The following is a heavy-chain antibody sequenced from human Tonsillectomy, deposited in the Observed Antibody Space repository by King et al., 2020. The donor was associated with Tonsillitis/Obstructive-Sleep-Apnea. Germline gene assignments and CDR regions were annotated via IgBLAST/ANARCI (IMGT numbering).Heavy chain of an antibody. CDR1: GGSISSGGYY. D-gene: IGHD1-1*01. J-gene: IGHJ5*02. CDR2: IYYSGST. Sequence: VQLQESGPGLVKPSQTLSLTCTVSGGSISSGGYYWRWIRQHPGKGLEWIGYIYYSGSTYYNPSLKSRVTISVDTSKNQFSLKLSSVTAADTAVYYCAREASSNDYNWFDPWGQGTLVTVSS. CDR3: AREASSNDYNWFDP. V-gene: IGHV4-31*03.